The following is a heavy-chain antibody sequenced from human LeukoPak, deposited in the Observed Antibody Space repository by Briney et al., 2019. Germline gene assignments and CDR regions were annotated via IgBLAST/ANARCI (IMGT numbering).Heavy chain of an antibody. CDR2: ISYNENT. Sequence: PSETLSLTCTASGGSVSSGTYYWTWIRQPPGKGLEWIAYISYNENTNYNPSLKSRLTISLDTSKNQFSLRLSSVTAADTAVYYCAREASLARGIFITRYGLDVWGKGTTVTVSS. CDR1: GGSVSSGTYY. V-gene: IGHV4-61*01. J-gene: IGHJ6*04. D-gene: IGHD3-10*01. CDR3: AREASLARGIFITRYGLDV.